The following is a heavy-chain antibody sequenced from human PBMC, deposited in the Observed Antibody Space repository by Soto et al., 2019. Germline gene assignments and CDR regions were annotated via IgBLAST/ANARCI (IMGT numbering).Heavy chain of an antibody. CDR3: ARACSSTNCYDVFYY. CDR1: GGSISSYY. D-gene: IGHD2-2*01. V-gene: IGHV4-4*07. Sequence: QVQLQESGPGLVKPSETLSLTCTVSGGSISSYYWSWIRQPAGKGLEWIGRIYTSGSTNYNPSLKSRVTMSVDTSKSQFSLNLSSVTAADTAVYYCARACSSTNCYDVFYYWGQGTLVTVSS. CDR2: IYTSGST. J-gene: IGHJ4*02.